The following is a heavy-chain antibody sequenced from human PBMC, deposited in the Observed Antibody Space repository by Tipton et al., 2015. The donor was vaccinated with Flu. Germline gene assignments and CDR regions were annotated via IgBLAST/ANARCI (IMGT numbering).Heavy chain of an antibody. J-gene: IGHJ1*01. CDR3: ARHGCGGGSCPFQH. D-gene: IGHD2-15*01. CDR2: IYNSGST. Sequence: TLSLTCTVSGGSISSRSYYWGWIRQPPGKGLEWIGNIYNSGSTYYNPSLESRVTISVDTSKNQFSLNLSSVTAADTAVYYCARHGCGGGSCPFQHWGLGTLVTVSP. V-gene: IGHV4-39*01. CDR1: GGSISSRSYY.